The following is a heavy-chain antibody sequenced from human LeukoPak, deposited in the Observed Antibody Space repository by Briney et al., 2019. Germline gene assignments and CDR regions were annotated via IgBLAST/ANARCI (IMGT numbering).Heavy chain of an antibody. D-gene: IGHD2-8*01. CDR2: ISGSGGST. J-gene: IGHJ3*02. CDR1: GFTFSNYA. V-gene: IGHV3-23*01. Sequence: GGSLRLSCAASGFTFSNYAMSWVRRAPGKGLEWVSPISGSGGSTYYADSVKGRFTISRDNSKNTLYLQMNSLRAEDTALYYCAKPLIASRQDAFDIWGQGTMVTVSS. CDR3: AKPLIASRQDAFDI.